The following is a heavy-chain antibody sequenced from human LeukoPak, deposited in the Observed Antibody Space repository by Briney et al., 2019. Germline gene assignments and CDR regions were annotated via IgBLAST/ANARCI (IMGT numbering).Heavy chain of an antibody. V-gene: IGHV3-21*04. J-gene: IGHJ4*02. D-gene: IGHD2-21*01. CDR3: AKDLIRGAAAYCFDY. CDR1: GFTFSSYS. CDR2: ISSSSSYI. Sequence: GGSLRLSCAASGFTFSSYSMNWVRQAPGKGLEWVSFISSSSSYIYYADSVKGRFTISRDNSKNTLYLQMNSLRVEDTAVYYCAKDLIRGAAAYCFDYWGQGTLVTVSS.